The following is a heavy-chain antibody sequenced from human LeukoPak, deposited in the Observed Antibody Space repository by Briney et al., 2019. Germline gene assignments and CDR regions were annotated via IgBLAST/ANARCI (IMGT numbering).Heavy chain of an antibody. J-gene: IGHJ6*03. CDR2: IYYSGST. D-gene: IGHD6-13*01. CDR3: ARHPGSSWGYYYMDV. Sequence: SETLSLTCTVSGGSISSSSYYWGWIRQPPGKGLEWIGSIYYSGSTYYNPSLKSRVTISVDTSKNQFSLKLSSVTAADTAVYYCARHPGSSWGYYYMDVWGKGTTVTVSS. CDR1: GGSISSSSYY. V-gene: IGHV4-39*01.